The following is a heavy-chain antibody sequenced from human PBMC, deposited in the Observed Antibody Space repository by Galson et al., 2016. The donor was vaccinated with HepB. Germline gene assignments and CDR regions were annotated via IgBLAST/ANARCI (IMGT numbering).Heavy chain of an antibody. CDR3: ARVVERFGICSGVTCYGSGMDS. D-gene: IGHD2-15*01. J-gene: IGHJ6*02. Sequence: SVKVSCKASGGTFSNNAISWVRQAPGQGLEWMGGIIPLFGIADYTQKFEGRVTVSADKSTSTAYMELSSLRSEDTAVYYCARVVERFGICSGVTCYGSGMDSWGQGTTVTVSS. CDR1: GGTFSNNA. V-gene: IGHV1-69*10. CDR2: IIPLFGIA.